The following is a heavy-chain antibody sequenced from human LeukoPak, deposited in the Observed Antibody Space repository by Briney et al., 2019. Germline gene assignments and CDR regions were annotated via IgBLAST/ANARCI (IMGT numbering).Heavy chain of an antibody. V-gene: IGHV3-11*04. D-gene: IGHD6-13*01. CDR3: VREFWYRFDN. Sequence: GGSLRLTCAASGFIFSDYYMSWIRQAPGKGLEFVSYISSDGTANYYADSVKGRFTISGDNAQNSVYLEMTNLRAEDTAVYYCVREFWYRFDNWGQGTVVTVSS. CDR1: GFIFSDYY. J-gene: IGHJ4*02. CDR2: ISSDGTAN.